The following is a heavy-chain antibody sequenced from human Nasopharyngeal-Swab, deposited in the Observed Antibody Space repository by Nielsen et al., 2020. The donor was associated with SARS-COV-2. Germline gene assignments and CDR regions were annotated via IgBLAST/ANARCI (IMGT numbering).Heavy chain of an antibody. J-gene: IGHJ4*02. CDR2: DYYTGSS. CDR1: GDSISSTSYY. V-gene: IGHV4-39*02. Sequence: SETLSLTCTVSGDSISSTSYYWGWIRQPPGKGLEWIGSDYYTGSSYYNPSLKSRVTISLDTSKNHFSLKLNSVTAADTAVYYCARDSSSSPLGYWGQGTLVTVSS. CDR3: ARDSSSSPLGY. D-gene: IGHD6-6*01.